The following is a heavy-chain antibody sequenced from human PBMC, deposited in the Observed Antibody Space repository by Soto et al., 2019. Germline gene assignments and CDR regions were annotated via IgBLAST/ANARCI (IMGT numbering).Heavy chain of an antibody. CDR2: ISYDGSNK. CDR1: GFTFSSYG. CDR3: APWFGAFDY. Sequence: QVQLVESGGGVVQPGRSLRLSCAASGFTFSSYGMHWVRQAPGKGLEWVEVISYDGSNKYYADSVKGRFTISRDNSKNPLYLQMNSLRAEDTAVYYCAPWFGAFDYWGQGTLVTVSS. J-gene: IGHJ4*02. V-gene: IGHV3-30*03. D-gene: IGHD3-10*01.